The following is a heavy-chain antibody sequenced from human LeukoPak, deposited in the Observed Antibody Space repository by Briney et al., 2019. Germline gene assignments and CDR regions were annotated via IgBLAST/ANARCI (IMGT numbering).Heavy chain of an antibody. CDR3: ARTGITGNRYYYYYMDV. CDR2: IYTSGST. Sequence: TVSFTSSASRFTCSNTWWSWVGPAPGKELEWSGRIYTSGSTNHNPSLKSRVTMSVDTSKNQFSLKLSSVTAADTAVYYCARTGITGNRYYYYYMDVWGKGTTVTISS. J-gene: IGHJ6*03. CDR1: RFTCSNTW. V-gene: IGHV4-4*07. D-gene: IGHD1-20*01.